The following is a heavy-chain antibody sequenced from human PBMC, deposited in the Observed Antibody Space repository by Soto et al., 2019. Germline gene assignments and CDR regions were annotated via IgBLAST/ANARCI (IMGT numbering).Heavy chain of an antibody. CDR2: MNPNSGDT. V-gene: IGHV1-8*01. CDR3: ARCGYRCRKNYYYYMDV. J-gene: IGHJ6*03. D-gene: IGHD5-18*01. Sequence: ASVTVSCKSSGYTFTRYEINWVRQATGKGLEWMGWMNPNSGDTGYAQKFQGRVTMTRNPSISTAYMELSSLRSEDTAVYYCARCGYRCRKNYYYYMDVWGKGTTVTSP. CDR1: GYTFTRYE.